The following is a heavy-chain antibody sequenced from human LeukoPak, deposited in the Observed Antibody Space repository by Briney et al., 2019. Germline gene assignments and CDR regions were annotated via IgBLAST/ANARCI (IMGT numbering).Heavy chain of an antibody. Sequence: PGGSLRLSGAASGFTFSSYAMSWVRQAPGKGLEWVSAISGSGGNTYYADSVKGRFTISRDNSKNTLYLQMNSMRAEDTAVYYCAKEYCSGGSCHKGFDYWGQGTLVTVSS. V-gene: IGHV3-23*01. J-gene: IGHJ4*02. CDR1: GFTFSSYA. CDR3: AKEYCSGGSCHKGFDY. CDR2: ISGSGGNT. D-gene: IGHD2-15*01.